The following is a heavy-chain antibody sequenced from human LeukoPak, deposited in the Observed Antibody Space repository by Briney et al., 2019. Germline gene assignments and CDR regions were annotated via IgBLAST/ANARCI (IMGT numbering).Heavy chain of an antibody. CDR3: ARPWGSDRAY. D-gene: IGHD3-10*01. J-gene: IGHJ4*02. Sequence: GSLRLSCAASGFTFSSYWISWVRQAPGKGLEWVANINQDGSEKNYVDSVKGRFTISRDNAKKSLYLQMNSLRAEDTAVYYCARPWGSDRAYWGQGTLVTVSS. CDR1: GFTFSSYW. CDR2: INQDGSEK. V-gene: IGHV3-7*01.